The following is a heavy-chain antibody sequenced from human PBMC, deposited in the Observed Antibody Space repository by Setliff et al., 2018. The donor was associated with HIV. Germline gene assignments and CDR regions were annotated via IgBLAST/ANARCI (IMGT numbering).Heavy chain of an antibody. CDR3: AKQPGGHSFFDH. Sequence: PSETLSLTCSVSRDSLGSHYWSWVRQPPGKGLEWIGSIDYSGTPNYSPSLKSRVTISLDTSRNEISLKVTSVTAADTAVYYCAKQPGGHSFFDHWGQGILVTVSS. V-gene: IGHV4-59*11. D-gene: IGHD1-1*01. J-gene: IGHJ4*02. CDR1: RDSLGSHY. CDR2: IDYSGTP.